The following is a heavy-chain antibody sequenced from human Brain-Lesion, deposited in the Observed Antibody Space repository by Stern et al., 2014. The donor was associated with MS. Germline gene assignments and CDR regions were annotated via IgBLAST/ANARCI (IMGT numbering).Heavy chain of an antibody. CDR1: GFTFSSYG. Sequence: VQLLESGGGVVQPGGSLRLSCAASGFTFSSYGMHWGRQAPGKGLERVALIWNDGTNKFYADSVKGRFTISRGNSQNTLHLQMNSLRVEDTAVYYCARDVGYGDYGTLVLGYWGQGTLVTVSS. J-gene: IGHJ4*02. V-gene: IGHV3-33*01. D-gene: IGHD4-17*01. CDR2: IWNDGTNK. CDR3: ARDVGYGDYGTLVLGY.